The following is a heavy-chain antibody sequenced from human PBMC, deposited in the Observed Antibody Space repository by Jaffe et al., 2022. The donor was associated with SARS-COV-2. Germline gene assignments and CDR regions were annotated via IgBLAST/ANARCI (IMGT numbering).Heavy chain of an antibody. CDR3: ARDGYSGSYYWGGYYYYGMDV. CDR1: GGSISSYY. CDR2: IYYSGST. J-gene: IGHJ6*02. V-gene: IGHV4-59*01. Sequence: QVQLQESGPGLVKPSETLSLTCTVSGGSISSYYWSWIRQPPGKGLEWIGYIYYSGSTNYNPSLKSRVTISVDTSKNQFSLKLSSVTAADTAVYYCARDGYSGSYYWGGYYYYGMDVWGQGTTVTVSS. D-gene: IGHD1-26*01.